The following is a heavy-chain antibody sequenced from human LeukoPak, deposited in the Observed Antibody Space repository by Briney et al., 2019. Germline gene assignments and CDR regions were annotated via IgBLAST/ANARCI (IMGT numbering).Heavy chain of an antibody. CDR1: GYTFTSYG. CDR3: AREGDYGDYPYYFGY. CDR2: ISAYNGNT. D-gene: IGHD4-17*01. J-gene: IGHJ4*02. V-gene: IGHV1-18*01. Sequence: ASVKVSCKASGYTFTSYGISWVRQAPGQGLEWMGWISAYNGNTNYAQKLQGRVTMTTDTSTSTAYMELRSLRSDDTAVYYCAREGDYGDYPYYFGYWGQGTLVTVSS.